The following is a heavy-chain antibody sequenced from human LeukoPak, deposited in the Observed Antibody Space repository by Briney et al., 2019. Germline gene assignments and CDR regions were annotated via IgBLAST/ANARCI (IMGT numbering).Heavy chain of an antibody. D-gene: IGHD2-15*01. CDR3: AREVFNGIQDNYYYYMDV. V-gene: IGHV1-18*01. Sequence: ASVKVSCKASGYIFASYGISWVRQAPGQGLEWMGWINPYNGHTRNAQKFQGRVTMTTDTSTAYMELGSLGSDDTAVYYCAREVFNGIQDNYYYYMDVWGKGTTVAVSS. CDR1: GYIFASYG. J-gene: IGHJ6*03. CDR2: INPYNGHT.